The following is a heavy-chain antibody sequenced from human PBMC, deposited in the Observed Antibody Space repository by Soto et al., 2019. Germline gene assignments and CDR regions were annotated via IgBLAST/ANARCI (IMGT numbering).Heavy chain of an antibody. CDR1: GGSFSGYY. Sequence: SETLSLTCAVYGGSFSGYYWSWIRQPPGKGLEWIGEINHSGSTNYNPSLKSRVTISVDTSKNQLSLKLSSVTAADTAVYYCARGRALLLWFGEYNWFDPWGQGTLVTVSS. CDR3: ARGRALLLWFGEYNWFDP. J-gene: IGHJ5*02. V-gene: IGHV4-34*01. CDR2: INHSGST. D-gene: IGHD3-10*01.